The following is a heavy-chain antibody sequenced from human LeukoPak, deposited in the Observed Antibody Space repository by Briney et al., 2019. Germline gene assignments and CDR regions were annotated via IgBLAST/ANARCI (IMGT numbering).Heavy chain of an antibody. CDR3: ARGHSGSYYYYYMDV. V-gene: IGHV3-21*01. Sequence: GGSLRLSCAASGFTFSSYSMNWVRQAPGKGLEWVPSISSSSSYIYYADSVKGRFTISRDNAKNSLYLQMNSLRAEDTAVYYCARGHSGSYYYYYMDVWGKGTTVTVSS. CDR2: ISSSSSYI. CDR1: GFTFSSYS. D-gene: IGHD1-26*01. J-gene: IGHJ6*03.